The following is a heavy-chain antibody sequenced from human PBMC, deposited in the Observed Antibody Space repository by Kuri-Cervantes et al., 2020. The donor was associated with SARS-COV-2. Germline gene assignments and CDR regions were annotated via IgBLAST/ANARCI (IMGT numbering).Heavy chain of an antibody. D-gene: IGHD3-22*01. J-gene: IGHJ4*02. CDR3: VKDYDSSGYYPYNYFDY. CDR2: ISSNGGST. V-gene: IGHV3-64D*06. CDR1: GFTFSSYA. Sequence: GGSLRLSCAASGFTFSSYAMSWVRQAPGKGLEWVSAISSNGGSTYYADSVKGRFTISRDNSKNTLYLQMSSLRAEDTAVYYCVKDYDSSGYYPYNYFDYWGQGTLVTVSS.